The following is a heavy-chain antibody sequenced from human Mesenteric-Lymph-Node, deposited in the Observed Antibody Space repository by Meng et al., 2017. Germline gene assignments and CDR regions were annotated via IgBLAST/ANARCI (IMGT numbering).Heavy chain of an antibody. CDR1: GFTFSSYS. Sequence: ETLSLTCAASGFTFSSYSMNWVRQAPGKGLEWVSSISSSSSYIYYADSVKGRFTISRDNAKNSLYLQMNSLRAEDTAVYYCARVSSNFDYYYYYYGMDVWGQGTTVTVSS. CDR3: ARVSSNFDYYYYYYGMDV. D-gene: IGHD4-11*01. CDR2: ISSSSSYI. J-gene: IGHJ6*02. V-gene: IGHV3-21*01.